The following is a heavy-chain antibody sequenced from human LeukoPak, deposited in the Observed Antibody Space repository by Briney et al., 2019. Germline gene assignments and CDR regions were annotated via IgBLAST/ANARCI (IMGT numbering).Heavy chain of an antibody. V-gene: IGHV4-34*01. CDR1: GGSFSGYY. CDR2: INHSGST. J-gene: IGHJ6*02. Sequence: SETLSLTCAVYGGSFSGYYWSWIRQPPGKGLEWIGEINHSGSTNYNPSLKSRVTISVDTSKNQFSLKLSSVTAADTAVYYCARSSGYGSGSYYLGYYYYGMDVWGQGTTVTVSS. CDR3: ARSSGYGSGSYYLGYYYYGMDV. D-gene: IGHD3-10*01.